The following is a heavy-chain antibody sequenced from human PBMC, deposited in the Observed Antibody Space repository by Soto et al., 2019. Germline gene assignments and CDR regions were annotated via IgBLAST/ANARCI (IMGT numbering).Heavy chain of an antibody. CDR2: IYYSGST. D-gene: IGHD2-8*01. CDR3: ARQITEAFTNGVWLPFDY. Sequence: QLQLQESGPGLVKPSETLSLTCTVSGGSISSSSYYWGWIRQPPGKGLEWIGSIYYSGSTYYNPSLKSRVTISVDTSKNQFSLKLSSVTAADTAVYYCARQITEAFTNGVWLPFDYWGQGTLVTVSS. CDR1: GGSISSSSYY. J-gene: IGHJ4*02. V-gene: IGHV4-39*01.